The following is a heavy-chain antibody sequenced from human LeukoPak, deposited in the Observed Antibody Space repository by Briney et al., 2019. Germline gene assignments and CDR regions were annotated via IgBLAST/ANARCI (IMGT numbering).Heavy chain of an antibody. V-gene: IGHV1-46*01. CDR3: ARSTVTLDAFDI. D-gene: IGHD4-17*01. J-gene: IGHJ3*02. CDR1: GYTFTNYY. CDR2: INPSGGST. Sequence: GASVKVSCKASGYTFTNYYIHWVRQVPGQGLEWMGIINPSGGSTGYALKFQDRVTMTRDTSTSTAYMELSNLRSEDTAVYYCARSTVTLDAFDIWGQGTMVTVSS.